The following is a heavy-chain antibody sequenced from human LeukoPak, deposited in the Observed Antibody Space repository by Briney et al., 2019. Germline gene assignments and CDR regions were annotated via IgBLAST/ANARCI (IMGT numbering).Heavy chain of an antibody. J-gene: IGHJ2*01. D-gene: IGHD3-10*01. V-gene: IGHV4-39*07. CDR1: GGSISSSSYY. Sequence: SETLSLTCTVSGGSISSSSYYWGWIRQPPGKGLEWIGSIYYSGSTYYNPSLKSRVTISVDTSKNQFSLKLSSVTAADTAAYYCARDGKYGSGSYQPFDLWAVAPWSLSPQ. CDR3: ARDGKYGSGSYQPFDL. CDR2: IYYSGST.